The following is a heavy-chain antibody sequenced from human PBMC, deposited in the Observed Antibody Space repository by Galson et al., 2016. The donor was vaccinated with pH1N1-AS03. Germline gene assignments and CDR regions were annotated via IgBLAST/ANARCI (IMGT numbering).Heavy chain of an antibody. CDR2: INPNSGVT. V-gene: IGHV1-2*04. CDR1: GYTFTGFY. J-gene: IGHJ6*02. CDR3: ARDPRGPCSSATCATTYYFGMDV. Sequence: SVKVSCKASGYTFTGFYVNWVRQAPGQGLEWMGWINPNSGVTNYAQKFQAWATMTRDTSSSTAYMELYGLKSDDTAVYYCARDPRGPCSSATCATTYYFGMDVWGQGTTVIVSS. D-gene: IGHD1-26*01.